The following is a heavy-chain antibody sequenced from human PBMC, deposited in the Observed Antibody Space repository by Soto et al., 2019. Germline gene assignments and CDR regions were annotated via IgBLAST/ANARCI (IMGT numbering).Heavy chain of an antibody. CDR2: IIPIFGTA. CDR3: ARTGAGILYGVVVAHDAFDI. CDR1: GGTFSSYA. J-gene: IGHJ3*02. V-gene: IGHV1-69*13. D-gene: IGHD3-22*01. Sequence: SVKVSCKASGGTFSSYAISWVRQAPGQGLEWMGGIIPIFGTANYAQKFQGRVTITADESTSTAYMELSSLRSEDTAVYYCARTGAGILYGVVVAHDAFDIWGQGTMVTVSS.